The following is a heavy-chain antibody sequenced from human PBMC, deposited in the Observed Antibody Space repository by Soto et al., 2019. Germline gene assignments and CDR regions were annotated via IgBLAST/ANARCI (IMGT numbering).Heavy chain of an antibody. J-gene: IGHJ3*02. CDR1: GGSISSGGYY. CDR3: ARFVGGGDHDAFDI. Sequence: SETLSLTCTVSGGSISSGGYYWSWIRQHPGKGLEWIGYIYYSGSTYYNPSLKSRVTISVDTSKNQLSLKLSSVTAADTAVYYCARFVGGGDHDAFDIWGQGTMVTVSS. CDR2: IYYSGST. V-gene: IGHV4-31*03. D-gene: IGHD2-21*02.